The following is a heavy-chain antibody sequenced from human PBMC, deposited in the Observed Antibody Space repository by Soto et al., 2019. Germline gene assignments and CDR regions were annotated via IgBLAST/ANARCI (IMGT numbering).Heavy chain of an antibody. CDR1: GGTFSSYA. CDR2: IIPIFGTA. D-gene: IGHD3-22*01. Sequence: ASVKVSCKASGGTFSSYAISWVRQAPGQGLEWMGGIIPIFGTANYAQKFQGRVTITADESTSTAYMELSSLRSEDTAVYYCANQYYYDNSGYYLGAFDIWGQGTMVTVSS. V-gene: IGHV1-69*13. J-gene: IGHJ3*02. CDR3: ANQYYYDNSGYYLGAFDI.